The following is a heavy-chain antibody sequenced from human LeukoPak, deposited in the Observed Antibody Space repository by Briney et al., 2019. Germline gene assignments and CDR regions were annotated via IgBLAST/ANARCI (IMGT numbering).Heavy chain of an antibody. V-gene: IGHV3-23*01. D-gene: IGHD3-10*01. Sequence: PGGSLRLSCAASGFTFSSYGMSWVRQAPGKGLEWVSAISGSGGSTYYADSVKGRFTISRDNSKNTLYLQMNSLRAEDTAVYYCAKDGAGYYGSGSYGFEYYYYYMDVWGKGTTVTISS. J-gene: IGHJ6*03. CDR2: ISGSGGST. CDR3: AKDGAGYYGSGSYGFEYYYYYMDV. CDR1: GFTFSSYG.